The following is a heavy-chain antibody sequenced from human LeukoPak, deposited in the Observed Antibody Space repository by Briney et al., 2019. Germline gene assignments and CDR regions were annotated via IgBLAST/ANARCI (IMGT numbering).Heavy chain of an antibody. D-gene: IGHD3-3*01. CDR2: ITNSGRST. Sequence: GGSLRLSCAASNFIVSNNYMSWIRQAPGKGLEWVSYITNSGRSTKYADAVKGRFTISRDNAKQSVYLEMTDLRAEDTAVYYCAREASGYYHVFDSWGQGTLVTVSS. J-gene: IGHJ4*02. V-gene: IGHV3-11*04. CDR1: NFIVSNNY. CDR3: AREASGYYHVFDS.